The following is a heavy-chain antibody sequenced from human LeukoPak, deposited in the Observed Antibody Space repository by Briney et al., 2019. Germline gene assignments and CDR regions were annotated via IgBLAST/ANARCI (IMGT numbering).Heavy chain of an antibody. J-gene: IGHJ4*02. CDR2: GHHSESS. V-gene: IGHV4-59*02. CDR1: GDSVTSTY. CDR3: ARESAGSLHDSTAAFHY. Sequence: PSETLSLTCSVSGDSVTSTYWSWIRQPPGKGLEWIAYGHHSESSNYNPSFRSRVTIPVDTSRNQFSLRLTSVTAADTAAYYCARESAGSLHDSTAAFHYWGQGILVTVSS. D-gene: IGHD2-8*02.